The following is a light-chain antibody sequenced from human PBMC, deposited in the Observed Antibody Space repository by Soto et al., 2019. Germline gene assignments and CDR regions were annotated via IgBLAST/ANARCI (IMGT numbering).Light chain of an antibody. Sequence: EILLTQSPGTLSLSPGERATLSCRASQRVGGSSLAWYQQRPGQAPRLLIYDTSNRATGIPDRFSGSGSGTEFTLTISSLQSEDFAVYYCQQYHNSPRTFGQGTKVDIK. J-gene: IGKJ1*01. CDR3: QQYHNSPRT. V-gene: IGKV3-20*01. CDR2: DTS. CDR1: QRVGGSS.